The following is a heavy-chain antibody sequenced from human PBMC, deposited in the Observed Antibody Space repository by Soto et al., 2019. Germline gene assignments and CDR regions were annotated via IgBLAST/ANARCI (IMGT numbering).Heavy chain of an antibody. CDR1: GGSIRFGGYY. J-gene: IGHJ4*02. Sequence: SETLSLTCTVSGGSIRFGGYYWGWIRQHPVRGLEWLGYLYHSGTTYCNPSLKSRTIMSVDTSRNQFSLKLRSVTAADTAVYYCARVPTGATYYFDSWGQGALVTVS. CDR3: ARVPTGATYYFDS. V-gene: IGHV4-31*03. D-gene: IGHD7-27*01. CDR2: LYHSGTT.